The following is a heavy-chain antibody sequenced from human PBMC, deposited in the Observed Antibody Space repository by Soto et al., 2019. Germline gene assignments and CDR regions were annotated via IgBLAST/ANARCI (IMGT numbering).Heavy chain of an antibody. CDR1: GGTFSSYT. D-gene: IGHD2-21*02. Sequence: QVQLVQSGAEVKKPGSSVKVSCKASGGTFSSYTISWVRQAPGQGLEWMGRIIPILGIANYAQKFQGRVTITADKSTSTAYMELSSLRSEDTAVYYCARDPIVVVTAGHLNNWFDPWGQGTLVTVSS. CDR2: IIPILGIA. J-gene: IGHJ5*02. CDR3: ARDPIVVVTAGHLNNWFDP. V-gene: IGHV1-69*08.